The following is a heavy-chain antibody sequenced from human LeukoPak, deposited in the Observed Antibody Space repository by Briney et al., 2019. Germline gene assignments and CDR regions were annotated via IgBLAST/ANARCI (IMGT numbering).Heavy chain of an antibody. D-gene: IGHD2-21*02. Sequence: SETLSLTCTVSGGSISSYYWSWIRQPPGKGLEWIGYIYYSGSTNYNPSLKSRVTISVDASKNQFSLKLSSVTAADTAVYYCARAGVVVTAGFDYWGQGTLVTVSS. CDR1: GGSISSYY. CDR3: ARAGVVVTAGFDY. CDR2: IYYSGST. V-gene: IGHV4-59*12. J-gene: IGHJ4*02.